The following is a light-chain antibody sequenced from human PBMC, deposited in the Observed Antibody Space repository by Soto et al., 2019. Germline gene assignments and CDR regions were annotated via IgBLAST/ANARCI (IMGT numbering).Light chain of an antibody. CDR3: SSYTRSNTLV. CDR1: SSDVGAYNY. CDR2: EVS. J-gene: IGLJ2*01. Sequence: QSALTQPASVSGSPGQSITISCNGTSSDVGAYNYVSWYQQHPGKAPKLMIFEVSDRPSGVSNRFSGSKSGNTASLTISGLQAEDEADYYCSSYTRSNTLVFGGGTKLTVL. V-gene: IGLV2-14*01.